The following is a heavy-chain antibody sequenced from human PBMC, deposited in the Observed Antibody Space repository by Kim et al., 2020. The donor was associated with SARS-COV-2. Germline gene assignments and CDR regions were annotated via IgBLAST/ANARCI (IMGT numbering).Heavy chain of an antibody. Sequence: YADSGKGRFTISRENAKNSLYLQMNSLRAEDTAVYYCARGGSTATTCFDPWGQGTLVTVSS. CDR3: ARGGSTATTCFDP. J-gene: IGHJ5*02. D-gene: IGHD1-7*01. V-gene: IGHV3-21*01.